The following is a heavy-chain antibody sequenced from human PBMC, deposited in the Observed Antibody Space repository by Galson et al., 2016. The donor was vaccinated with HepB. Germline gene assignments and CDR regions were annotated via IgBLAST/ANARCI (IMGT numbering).Heavy chain of an antibody. V-gene: IGHV3-66*02. CDR3: ARGVYGDHGWFDY. D-gene: IGHD4-17*01. Sequence: SMRLSCAASGFTVSSNCMTWVRQAPGKGLDYVSVIYSGGTTYYADSVKGRFTISRDNSKNTLSLQMNTLRAEDTAVYYCARGVYGDHGWFDYWGQGTLVTVSS. CDR1: GFTVSSNC. J-gene: IGHJ4*02. CDR2: IYSGGTT.